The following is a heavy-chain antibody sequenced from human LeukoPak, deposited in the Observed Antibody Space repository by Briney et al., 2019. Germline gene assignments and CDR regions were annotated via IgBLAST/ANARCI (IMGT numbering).Heavy chain of an antibody. V-gene: IGHV4-34*01. CDR3: ARGRRGRQLVRGFDY. CDR2: INHSGST. J-gene: IGHJ4*02. D-gene: IGHD6-13*01. CDR1: GGSFSGYY. Sequence: NPSETLSLTCAVYGGSFSGYYWSWIRQPPGKGLEWIGEINHSGSTNYNPSLKSRVTISVDTSKNQFSLELSSVTAADTAVYYCARGRRGRQLVRGFDYWGQGTLVTVSS.